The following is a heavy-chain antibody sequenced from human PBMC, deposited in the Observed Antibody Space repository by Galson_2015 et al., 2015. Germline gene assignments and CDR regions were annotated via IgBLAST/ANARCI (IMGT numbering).Heavy chain of an antibody. CDR3: ARLASSTAPFDY. Sequence: QVQLQESGPGLVKPSETLSLTCTVSGGSISSYYWSWIRQPPGEGLEWIGYIYYSGSTNYNPALKRRVTISVDTSKNQFSLKLSSVTAADTALYYCARLASSTAPFDYWGPGTLVTVSS. CDR2: IYYSGST. D-gene: IGHD2-2*01. CDR1: GGSISSYY. V-gene: IGHV4-59*01. J-gene: IGHJ4*02.